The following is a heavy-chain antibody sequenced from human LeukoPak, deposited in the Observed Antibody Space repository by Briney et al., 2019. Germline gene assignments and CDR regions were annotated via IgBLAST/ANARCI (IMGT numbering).Heavy chain of an antibody. CDR1: GGSISSHY. Sequence: PSETLSLTCTVSGGSISSHYWSWIRQPPGKGLEWIGHIYYSGSTNYNPSLKSRVSISVDTSKNQFPLKLNSVTTADTAVYFCARGGGYRSFDYWGQGTLATVFS. D-gene: IGHD1-26*01. CDR3: ARGGGYRSFDY. V-gene: IGHV4-59*11. J-gene: IGHJ4*02. CDR2: IYYSGST.